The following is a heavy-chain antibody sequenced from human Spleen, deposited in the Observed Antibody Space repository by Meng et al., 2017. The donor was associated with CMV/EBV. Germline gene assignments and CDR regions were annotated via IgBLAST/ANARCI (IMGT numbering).Heavy chain of an antibody. CDR2: INPNSGGT. J-gene: IGHJ4*02. Sequence: ASVKVSCKASGYTFTGYYMHWVRQAPGQGLEWMGWINPNSGGTNYAQKFQGRVTMTRDTSISTAYMELSRLRSDDTAVYYCARGSRIKRITIFGVVIMADYFDYWGQGTLVTVSS. CDR3: ARGSRIKRITIFGVVIMADYFDY. D-gene: IGHD3-3*01. CDR1: GYTFTGYY. V-gene: IGHV1-2*02.